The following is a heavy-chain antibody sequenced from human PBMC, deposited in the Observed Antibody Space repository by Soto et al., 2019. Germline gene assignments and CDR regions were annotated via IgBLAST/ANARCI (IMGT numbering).Heavy chain of an antibody. CDR2: ISAYNGNT. V-gene: IGHV1-18*01. CDR1: GYTFTSYG. Sequence: ASVKVSCKASGYTFTSYGISWVRQAPGQGLEWMGWISAYNGNTNYAQKLQGRVTMTTDTSTSTAYMELRSLRSDDTAVYYCASFQQLAPYYYGMDVWGQGTTVTVSS. J-gene: IGHJ6*02. D-gene: IGHD6-13*01. CDR3: ASFQQLAPYYYGMDV.